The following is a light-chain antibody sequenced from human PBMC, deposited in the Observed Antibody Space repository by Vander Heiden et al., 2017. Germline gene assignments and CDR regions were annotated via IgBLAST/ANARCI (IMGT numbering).Light chain of an antibody. CDR1: SSDVGSYNR. V-gene: IGLV2-18*02. Sequence: HSALTHPPSCSGSPGQSVTISCTGSSSDVGSYNRVSWYQQTPGTAPKLMIYEVRNRPSGVPDRFSGSKSGNTASLTISGLQPEDEADDYCSSFTISGAWLLGGGPKL. CDR2: EVR. CDR3: SSFTISGAWL. J-gene: IGLJ3*02.